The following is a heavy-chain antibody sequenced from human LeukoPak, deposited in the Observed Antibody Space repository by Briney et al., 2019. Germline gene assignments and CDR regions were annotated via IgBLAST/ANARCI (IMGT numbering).Heavy chain of an antibody. CDR1: GGSISSSSYY. D-gene: IGHD3-3*01. CDR3: ARHGHYDFWSGYLDEYYFDY. Sequence: SETLSLTCTVSGGSISSSSYYWSWIRQPPGKGLEWIGYIYYSGSTNYNPSLKSRVTISVDTSKNQFSLKLSSVTAADTAVYYCARHGHYDFWSGYLDEYYFDYWGQGTLVTVSS. CDR2: IYYSGST. J-gene: IGHJ4*02. V-gene: IGHV4-61*05.